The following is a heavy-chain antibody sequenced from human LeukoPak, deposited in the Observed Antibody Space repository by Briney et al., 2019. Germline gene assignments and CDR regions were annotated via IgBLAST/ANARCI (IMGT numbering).Heavy chain of an antibody. J-gene: IGHJ6*02. CDR2: ISAYNGNT. D-gene: IGHD6-13*01. V-gene: IGHV1-18*01. CDR3: ARQIAAAGFSWLYYYGMDV. CDR1: GYTFTSYG. Sequence: ASVKVSCKASGYTFTSYGISWVRQAPGQGLEWMGWISAYNGNTNYAQKFQGRVTITADKSTSTAYMELSSLRSEDTAVYYCARQIAAAGFSWLYYYGMDVWGQGTTVTVSS.